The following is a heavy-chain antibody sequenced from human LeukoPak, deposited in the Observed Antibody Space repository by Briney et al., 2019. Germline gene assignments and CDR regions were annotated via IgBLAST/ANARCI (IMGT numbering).Heavy chain of an antibody. CDR3: ARGMYYGRFDY. CDR1: GFTFTTYW. CDR2: IKQDGGEK. D-gene: IGHD4-17*01. Sequence: GGSLRLSCAASGFTFTTYWMSWVRQAPGKGLEWVATIKQDGGEKYYVDSVKGRITISRDDAKNSLYLQMNSLRAEDTALYYCARGMYYGRFDYWGQGTLVTVSS. V-gene: IGHV3-7*01. J-gene: IGHJ4*02.